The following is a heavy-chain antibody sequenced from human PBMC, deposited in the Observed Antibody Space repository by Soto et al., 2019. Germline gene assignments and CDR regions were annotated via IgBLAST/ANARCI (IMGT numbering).Heavy chain of an antibody. CDR2: ITHSGST. CDR1: GGSFSGYY. D-gene: IGHD3-10*02. CDR3: ARSSVRGWSY. J-gene: IGHJ4*02. Sequence: TLSLTCAVYGGSFSGYYWTWIRQPPGKGLEWIGEITHSGSTNYNPSLKSRVTISVDTSKNQFSLNLNSVTAADTAVYYCARSSVRGWSYWGQGTLVTVSS. V-gene: IGHV4-34*01.